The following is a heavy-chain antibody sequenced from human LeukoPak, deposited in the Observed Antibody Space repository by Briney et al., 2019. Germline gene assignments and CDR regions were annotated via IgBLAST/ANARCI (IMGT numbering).Heavy chain of an antibody. Sequence: SETLSLTCTVSGGSISSNYWSWIRQPPGKGLEWIGYIYYSGSTNYNPSLKSRVTISVDTSKNQFSLKLSSVTAADTAVYYCARVDIVATMNFDYWGQGTLVTVSS. CDR1: GGSISSNY. J-gene: IGHJ4*02. V-gene: IGHV4-59*01. D-gene: IGHD5-12*01. CDR3: ARVDIVATMNFDY. CDR2: IYYSGST.